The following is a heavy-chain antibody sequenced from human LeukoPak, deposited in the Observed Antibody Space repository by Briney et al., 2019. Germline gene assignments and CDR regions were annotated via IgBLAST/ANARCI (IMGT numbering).Heavy chain of an antibody. CDR3: FREGGD. CDR1: GFSFSDSV. D-gene: IGHD3-10*01. V-gene: IGHV3-30*04. Sequence: PGKSLRLSCVASGFSFSDSVIHWVHQAPGKGLEWVAVISHDVKTTYYADSAKGRFTISRDNAKNTLYLQMNSLRAEDTAIYYCFREGGDWGQGTLVTVSS. J-gene: IGHJ4*02. CDR2: ISHDVKTT.